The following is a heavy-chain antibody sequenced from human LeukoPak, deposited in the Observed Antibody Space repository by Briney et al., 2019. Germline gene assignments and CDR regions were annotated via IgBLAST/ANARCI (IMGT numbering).Heavy chain of an antibody. CDR1: GFSFSSYV. J-gene: IGHJ4*02. CDR3: ARGLDGSFWYNFDH. V-gene: IGHV3-23*01. Sequence: GGSLRLSCAASGFSFSSYVMSWVRQAPGRGLEWVSGISSDGGSTYYADSVKGRFTNSRDNSKNTLYLQMNSLRADDTAVYYCARGLDGSFWYNFDHWGQGILVTVSS. CDR2: ISSDGGST. D-gene: IGHD6-19*01.